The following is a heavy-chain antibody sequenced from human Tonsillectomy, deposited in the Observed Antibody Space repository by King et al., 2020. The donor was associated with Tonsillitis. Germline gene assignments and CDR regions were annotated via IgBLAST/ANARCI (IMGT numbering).Heavy chain of an antibody. CDR2: INPSGGIT. Sequence: VQLVQSGAEVKKPGASVKVSCKASGYTFTSYYMHWVRQAPGQGLEWMGIINPSGGITSYAQKFQGRVTMTRDTSTTTVYMELSSLRTEDTAVYYCARDRSGGSYYFDYWGQGTLVTVSS. CDR1: GYTFTSYY. J-gene: IGHJ4*02. CDR3: ARDRSGGSYYFDY. D-gene: IGHD1-26*01. V-gene: IGHV1-46*03.